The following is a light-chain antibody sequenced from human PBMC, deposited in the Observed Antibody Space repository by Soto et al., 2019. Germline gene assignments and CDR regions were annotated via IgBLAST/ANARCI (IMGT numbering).Light chain of an antibody. V-gene: IGLV2-11*01. CDR2: DVT. CDR3: CSYAGSYTYV. J-gene: IGLJ1*01. CDR1: SSDVGGYNY. Sequence: QSLLTQPRSVSGSPGQSVTISCTGTSSDVGGYNYVSWYQHHPGKAPKLMIYDVTKRPSGVRDRFSASKSGNTASLTISGLQAEDEADYYCCSYAGSYTYVFGTGTKV.